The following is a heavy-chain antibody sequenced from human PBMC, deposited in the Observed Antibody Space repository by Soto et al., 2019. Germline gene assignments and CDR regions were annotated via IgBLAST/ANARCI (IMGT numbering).Heavy chain of an antibody. CDR1: GGTFSSYA. V-gene: IGHV1-69*01. D-gene: IGHD5-18*01. CDR3: ARSHRLMVTLNYYYGMDL. J-gene: IGHJ6*02. CDR2: IIPIFGRA. Sequence: QVQLVQSGAEVKKPGSSVKVSCKASGGTFSSYAISWVRQAPGQGLEWMGGIIPIFGRANYAQKFQGRVTITADESTSTAYTEPRRRRSEDTAVYYCARSHRLMVTLNYYYGMDLWGQGTTVTVSS.